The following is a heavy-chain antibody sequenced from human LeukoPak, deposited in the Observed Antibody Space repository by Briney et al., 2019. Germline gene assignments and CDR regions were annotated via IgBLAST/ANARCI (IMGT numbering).Heavy chain of an antibody. CDR2: ISAYNGYT. J-gene: IGHJ6*03. D-gene: IGHD5-18*01. CDR1: DYTFNTYG. V-gene: IGHV1-18*01. CDR3: AGGTRGYSYGDYFHYMDV. Sequence: GASVTVSYKASDYTFNTYGLTWVRQAPGQGLEWMGGISAYNGYTKYAQKVKGRVTMTTDTSTSTAYMELRSLRSDDTAVYYCAGGTRGYSYGDYFHYMDVWGKGTTVTVSS.